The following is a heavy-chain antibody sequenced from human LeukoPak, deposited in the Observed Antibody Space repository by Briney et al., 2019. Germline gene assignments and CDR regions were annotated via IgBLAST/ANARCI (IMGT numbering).Heavy chain of an antibody. CDR1: GFTFSSYW. Sequence: GGSLRLSRAASGFTFSSYWMSWVRQAPGKGLEWVANIKQDGSEKYYVDSVKGRFTISRDNAKNSLYLQMNSLRAEDTAVYYCASNIAARHNFYYYYYMDVWGKGTTVTVSS. J-gene: IGHJ6*03. V-gene: IGHV3-7*01. D-gene: IGHD6-6*01. CDR3: ASNIAARHNFYYYYYMDV. CDR2: IKQDGSEK.